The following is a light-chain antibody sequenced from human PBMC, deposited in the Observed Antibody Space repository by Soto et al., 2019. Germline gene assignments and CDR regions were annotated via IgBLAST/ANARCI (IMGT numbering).Light chain of an antibody. CDR3: QQYHGSSLT. Sequence: DIQMTQSPPALSASVGDRVTITCRASESVHKWLAWYQQKAGEAPKVLIYDASTLETGVPSRFSGSGSGTEFALTISSLQPNDSATYFCQQYHGSSLTFAQGTKVEI. CDR2: DAS. CDR1: ESVHKW. J-gene: IGKJ1*01. V-gene: IGKV1-5*01.